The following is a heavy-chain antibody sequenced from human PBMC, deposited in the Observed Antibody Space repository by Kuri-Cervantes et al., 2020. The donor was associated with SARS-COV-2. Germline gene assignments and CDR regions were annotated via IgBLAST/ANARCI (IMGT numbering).Heavy chain of an antibody. CDR3: AGTTSGLAY. D-gene: IGHD1-7*01. V-gene: IGHV3-23*01. CDR1: GFSFSNFA. Sequence: GESLKISCAASGFSFSNFAMNWVRQAPGKGLEWVSLISGNADFTYYADSVKGRFTISRDNSKDTLYLQMNSLRAEDTAVYYCAGTTSGLAYWGQGTLVTVSS. J-gene: IGHJ4*02. CDR2: ISGNADFT.